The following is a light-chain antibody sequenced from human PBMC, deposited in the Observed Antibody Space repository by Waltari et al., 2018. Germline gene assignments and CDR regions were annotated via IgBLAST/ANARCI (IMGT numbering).Light chain of an antibody. V-gene: IGLV10-54*04. CDR2: RSD. CDR3: SSWNNNCNVWV. Sequence: QAGLAQPPSVSKALRQTATLTCTGNSNNVGNQGAAWLQQHQGHPPNLLINRSDNRPSGISERFSTSRSGNTASLTISGLLAEDEADYYCSSWNNNCNVWVFGGGTKLTVL. J-gene: IGLJ3*02. CDR1: SNNVGNQG.